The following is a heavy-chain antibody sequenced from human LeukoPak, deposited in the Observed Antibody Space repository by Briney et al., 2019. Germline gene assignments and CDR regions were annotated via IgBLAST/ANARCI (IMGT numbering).Heavy chain of an antibody. CDR2: IYSGGST. V-gene: IGHV3-66*02. D-gene: IGHD2-21*02. Sequence: PGGSLRLSCAASGFTVSSNYMSWVRQAPGRGLEWVSVIYSGGSTYYADSVKGRFTISRDNSKNTLYLQMNSLRAEDTAVYDCASASGGDCLYGMDVWGQGTTVTVSS. J-gene: IGHJ6*02. CDR3: ASASGGDCLYGMDV. CDR1: GFTVSSNY.